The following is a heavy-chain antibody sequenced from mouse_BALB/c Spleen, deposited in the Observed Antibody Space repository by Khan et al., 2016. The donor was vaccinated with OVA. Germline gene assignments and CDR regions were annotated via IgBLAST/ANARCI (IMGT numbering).Heavy chain of an antibody. J-gene: IGHJ3*01. CDR3: AKGGGHYRFAY. Sequence: QVQLQQSGAELVRPGVSVKLSCKGSGYTFTDFSMHWVKQSHAKSLEWIGVISTYYGDTNYNQNFKGKATMTVDKSSSTAYMELARLTSEDSAIYYCAKGGGHYRFAYWGQGTLVTVSA. CDR1: GYTFTDFS. CDR2: ISTYYGDT. V-gene: IGHV1S137*01. D-gene: IGHD2-1*01.